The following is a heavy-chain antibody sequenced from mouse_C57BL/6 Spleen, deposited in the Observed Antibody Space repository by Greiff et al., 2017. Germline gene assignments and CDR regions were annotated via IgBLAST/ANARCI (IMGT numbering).Heavy chain of an antibody. CDR1: GFTFSSSA. D-gene: IGHD1-1*01. CDR2: ISSGGDYI. V-gene: IGHV5-9-1*02. Sequence: EVKLVESGEGLVKPGGSLKLSCAASGFTFSSSAMSWVRQTPEKRLEWVAYISSGGDYIYYADTVKGRFTISRDNARNTLYLQMSSLKSEDTAMDYCTRDYYGSSDDYYAMDYWGQGTSVTVSS. J-gene: IGHJ4*01. CDR3: TRDYYGSSDDYYAMDY.